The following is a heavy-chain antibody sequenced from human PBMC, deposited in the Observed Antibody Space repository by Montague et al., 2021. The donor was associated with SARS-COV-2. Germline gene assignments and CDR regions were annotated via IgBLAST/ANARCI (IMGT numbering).Heavy chain of an antibody. CDR3: VRGAAAGPFDV. CDR1: GFTFDDYG. CDR2: IKRKGDST. Sequence: SLRLSCAASGFTFDDYGMSWVRQAPGKGLEWVSGIKRKGDSTGYEDSVKGRFTISRDNAKNSLYLQMNSLRAEDTALYYCVRGAAAGPFDVWGQGTLVTVSS. D-gene: IGHD6-13*01. V-gene: IGHV3-20*04. J-gene: IGHJ4*02.